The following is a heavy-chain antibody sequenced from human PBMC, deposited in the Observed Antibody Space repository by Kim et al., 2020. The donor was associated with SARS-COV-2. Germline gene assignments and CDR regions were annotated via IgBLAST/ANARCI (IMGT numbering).Heavy chain of an antibody. CDR2: IKQDGSEK. CDR3: ARVAPITMVRGVIPYYY. CDR1: GFTFSSYW. Sequence: GGSLRLSCADSGFTFSSYWMSWVRQAPGKGLEWVANIKQDGSEKYYVDSVKGRFTISRDNAKNSLYLQMNSLRAEDTAVYYCARVAPITMVRGVIPYYY. D-gene: IGHD3-10*01. V-gene: IGHV3-7*03. J-gene: IGHJ6*01.